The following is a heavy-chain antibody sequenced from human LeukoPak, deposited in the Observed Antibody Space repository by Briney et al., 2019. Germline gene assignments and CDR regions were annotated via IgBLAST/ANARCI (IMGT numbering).Heavy chain of an antibody. CDR2: IDPSDSYT. Sequence: GESLKISCQDSGYSFTSYWISWVRQMPGKGLEWMGRIDPSDSYTNYSPSFQGHVTISADKSISTAYLQWSSLKASDTAMYYCASHSIAESVWSRDYWGQGTLVTVSS. CDR1: GYSFTSYW. V-gene: IGHV5-10-1*01. J-gene: IGHJ4*02. CDR3: ASHSIAESVWSRDY. D-gene: IGHD6-6*01.